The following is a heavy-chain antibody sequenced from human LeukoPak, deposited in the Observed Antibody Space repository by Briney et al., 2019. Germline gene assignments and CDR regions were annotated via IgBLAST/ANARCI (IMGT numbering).Heavy chain of an antibody. CDR1: GFTLSSFT. CDR2: ISYDESQK. Sequence: AGGSLRLSCAASGFTLSSFTMHWVRHNPGKGLEWVAVISYDESQKWYADSVKGRFTISRDNAKNSLYLQMNSLRAEDTAVYYCARDFNFDYWGQGTLVTVSS. J-gene: IGHJ4*02. V-gene: IGHV3-30-3*01. CDR3: ARDFNFDY.